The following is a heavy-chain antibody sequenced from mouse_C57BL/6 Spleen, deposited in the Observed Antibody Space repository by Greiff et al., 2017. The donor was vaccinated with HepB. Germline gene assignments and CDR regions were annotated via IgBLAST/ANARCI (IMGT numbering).Heavy chain of an antibody. V-gene: IGHV2-2*01. Sequence: QVTLKVSGPGLVQPSQSLSITCTVSGFSFTSYGVHWVRQSPGKGLEWLGVIWSGGSTDYNAAFISRLSISKDNSKSQVFFKMNSLQADDTAIYYCASSSRLTYDYGFAYWGQGTLVTVSA. CDR2: IWSGGST. CDR1: GFSFTSYG. CDR3: ASSSRLTYDYGFAY. D-gene: IGHD2-4*01. J-gene: IGHJ3*01.